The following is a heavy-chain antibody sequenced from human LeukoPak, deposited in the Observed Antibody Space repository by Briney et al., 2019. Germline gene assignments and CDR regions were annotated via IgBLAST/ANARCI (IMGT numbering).Heavy chain of an antibody. V-gene: IGHV4-34*01. Sequence: SETLSLTCAVYGGSFSGYYWSWIRQPPGKGLEWIGEINHSGSTNYNPSLKSRVTISVDTSKNQFSLKLSSVTAADTAVYYCARDGWRPSDSLDIWGQGTMVTVSS. CDR1: GGSFSGYY. J-gene: IGHJ3*02. CDR2: INHSGST. D-gene: IGHD4-17*01. CDR3: ARDGWRPSDSLDI.